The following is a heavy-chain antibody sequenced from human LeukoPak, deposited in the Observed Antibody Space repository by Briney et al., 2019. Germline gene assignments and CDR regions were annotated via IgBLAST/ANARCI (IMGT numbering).Heavy chain of an antibody. J-gene: IGHJ6*02. CDR1: GFSFDDYG. Sequence: GGSLRLSCAASGFSFDDYGMSWVRQVPGKGLEWVSGINWNGGSTGYADSVKGRFTISGDNAKSSLFLQMNSLRAEDTAFYYCAREGYCSTTSCAYAMDVWGQGTTVTVSS. CDR3: AREGYCSTTSCAYAMDV. D-gene: IGHD2-2*01. CDR2: INWNGGST. V-gene: IGHV3-20*04.